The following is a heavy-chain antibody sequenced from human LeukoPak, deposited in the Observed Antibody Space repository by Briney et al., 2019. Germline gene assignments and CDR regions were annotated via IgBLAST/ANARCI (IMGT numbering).Heavy chain of an antibody. J-gene: IGHJ6*03. Sequence: SETLSLTCTVSGYSISSGYYWGWIRQPPGKGLEWIGSIYHSGSTYYNPSLKSRVTIPVDTSKNQFSLKLSSVTAADTAVYYCARSNRPEYCYYYYYMDVWGRGTTVTVSS. V-gene: IGHV4-38-2*02. CDR3: ARSNRPEYCYYYYYMDV. CDR1: GYSISSGYY. CDR2: IYHSGST.